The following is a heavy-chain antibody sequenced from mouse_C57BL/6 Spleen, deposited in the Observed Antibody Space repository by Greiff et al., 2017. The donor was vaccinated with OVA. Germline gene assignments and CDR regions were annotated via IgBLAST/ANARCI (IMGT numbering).Heavy chain of an antibody. J-gene: IGHJ2*01. V-gene: IGHV5-17*01. Sequence: EVQLVESGGGLVKPGGSLKLSCAASGFTFSDYGMHWVRQAPETGLEWVAYISSGSSTIYYADTVKGRFTISRDNAKNTLFLQMTSLRSEDTAMYYCARGLPFDYWGQGTTLTVSS. CDR2: ISSGSSTI. D-gene: IGHD2-4*01. CDR1: GFTFSDYG. CDR3: ARGLPFDY.